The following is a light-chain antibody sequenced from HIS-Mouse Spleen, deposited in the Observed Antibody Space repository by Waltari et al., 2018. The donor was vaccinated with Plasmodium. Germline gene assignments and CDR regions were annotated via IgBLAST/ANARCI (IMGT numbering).Light chain of an antibody. J-gene: IGKJ4*01. V-gene: IGKV1-8*01. CDR2: AAS. CDR3: QQYYSYLLT. CDR1: QGISSY. Sequence: AIRMIQSPSSFSASTGDRVTITCRASQGISSYLAWYQQNPGKAPKLLIYAASTLQSGVPSRFSGSGSGTDFTLTISCLQSEDFATYYCQQYYSYLLTFGGGTKVEIK.